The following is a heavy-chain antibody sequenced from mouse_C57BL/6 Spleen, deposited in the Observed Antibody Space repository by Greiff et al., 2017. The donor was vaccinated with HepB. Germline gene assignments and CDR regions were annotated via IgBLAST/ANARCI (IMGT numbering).Heavy chain of an antibody. CDR3: AVLRYYYAMDY. V-gene: IGHV1-59*01. Sequence: QVQLQQSGAELVRPGTSVKLSCKASGYTFTSYWMHWVKQRPGQGLEWIGVIDPSDSYTNYNQKFKGKATLTVDTSSSTAYMQLSSLTSEDSAVYYCAVLRYYYAMDYWGQGTSVTVSS. D-gene: IGHD1-1*01. CDR2: IDPSDSYT. CDR1: GYTFTSYW. J-gene: IGHJ4*01.